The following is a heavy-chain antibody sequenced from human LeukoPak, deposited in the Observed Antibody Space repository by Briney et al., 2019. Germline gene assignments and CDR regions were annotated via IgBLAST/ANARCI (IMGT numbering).Heavy chain of an antibody. J-gene: IGHJ5*02. CDR1: GFTFSSYS. V-gene: IGHV3-21*01. Sequence: GSLRLSCAASGFTFSSYSMNWVRQAPGKGLEWVSSISSSSSYIYYADSVKGRFTISRDNAKNSLYLQMNSLRAEDTAVYYCARDRNPYCSSTSCARGHWFDPWGQGTLVTVSS. D-gene: IGHD2-2*01. CDR3: ARDRNPYCSSTSCARGHWFDP. CDR2: ISSSSSYI.